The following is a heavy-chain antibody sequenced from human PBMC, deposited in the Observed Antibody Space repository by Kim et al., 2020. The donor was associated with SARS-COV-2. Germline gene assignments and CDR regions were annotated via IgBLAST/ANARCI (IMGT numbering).Heavy chain of an antibody. Sequence: SVKGRFTISRDNSKNTLYLQMNSLRAEDTAVYYCANGDVWGSYRGNYFDYWGQGTLVTVSS. J-gene: IGHJ4*02. D-gene: IGHD3-16*02. V-gene: IGHV3-30*02. CDR3: ANGDVWGSYRGNYFDY.